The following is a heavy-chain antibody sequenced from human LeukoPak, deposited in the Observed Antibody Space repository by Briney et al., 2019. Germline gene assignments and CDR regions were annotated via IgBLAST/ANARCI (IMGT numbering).Heavy chain of an antibody. Sequence: GRSLRLSCAASGFTFSSYGMHWVRRTPGKGLEWVAVIWYDGSRKYYVDCVKGRFTISKDNSKNTLDLEMNSLRVDDTAVYYCARDRGLSYFDYWGQGTLVTVSS. V-gene: IGHV3-33*08. D-gene: IGHD3-16*01. J-gene: IGHJ4*02. CDR1: GFTFSSYG. CDR3: ARDRGLSYFDY. CDR2: IWYDGSRK.